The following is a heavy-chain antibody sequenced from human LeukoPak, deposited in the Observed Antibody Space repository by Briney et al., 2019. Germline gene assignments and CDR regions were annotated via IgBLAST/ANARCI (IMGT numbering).Heavy chain of an antibody. V-gene: IGHV5-51*01. CDR1: GYSFTSYW. CDR3: ATALSSSWYGPGF. CDR2: IYPGDSDT. D-gene: IGHD6-13*01. Sequence: GESLKISCKGSGYSFTSYWIGWVRQMPGKGLEWMVIIYPGDSDTRYSPSLQGQVTISADKSISTAYLQWSSLKASGTAMYYCATALSSSWYGPGFWGQGTLVTVSS. J-gene: IGHJ4*02.